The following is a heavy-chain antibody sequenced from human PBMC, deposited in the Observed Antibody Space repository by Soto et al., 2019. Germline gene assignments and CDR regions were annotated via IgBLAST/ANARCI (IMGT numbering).Heavy chain of an antibody. CDR1: GVSISSGDYY. Sequence: TLSLTCTVSGVSISSGDYYWSWIRQHPGKGLEWIGYIYYSGSTYYNPSLKSRVTISVDTSKNQFSLKLSSVTAADTAVYYCARVTPYDILTGYPRWGNWFDPWGQGTLVTVSS. D-gene: IGHD3-9*01. J-gene: IGHJ5*02. CDR2: IYYSGST. V-gene: IGHV4-31*03. CDR3: ARVTPYDILTGYPRWGNWFDP.